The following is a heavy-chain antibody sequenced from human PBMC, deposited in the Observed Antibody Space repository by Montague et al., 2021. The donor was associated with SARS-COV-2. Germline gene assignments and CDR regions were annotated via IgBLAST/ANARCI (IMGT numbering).Heavy chain of an antibody. Sequence: PALVKPTQTLTLTCTFSGFSLSTNGVGVGWIRQPPGKALEWLALIYWDGDKLYSPSLMSRLTISRGTSNNQVALTMTNMNPVDTATYYCAHRREDATLINEWFDPWGQGNMVTVSS. J-gene: IGHJ5*02. V-gene: IGHV2-5*02. CDR3: AHRREDATLINEWFDP. CDR2: IYWDGDK. CDR1: GFSLSTNGVG. D-gene: IGHD3-16*01.